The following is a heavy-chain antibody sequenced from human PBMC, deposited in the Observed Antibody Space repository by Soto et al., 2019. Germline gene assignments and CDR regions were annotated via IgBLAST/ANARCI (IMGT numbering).Heavy chain of an antibody. Sequence: EVQLVESGGTVVQPGGSLRLSCAASGFRFDDYAIHWVRQVPGKGLEWVSVISWDGSYIYYADSVKGRFTISRDNSKNVVSLHMVSLRADDTALYYCIKVADSSGAASLEIWGRGTMVSVS. CDR2: ISWDGSYI. J-gene: IGHJ3*02. CDR1: GFRFDDYA. D-gene: IGHD3-22*01. V-gene: IGHV3-43D*03. CDR3: IKVADSSGAASLEI.